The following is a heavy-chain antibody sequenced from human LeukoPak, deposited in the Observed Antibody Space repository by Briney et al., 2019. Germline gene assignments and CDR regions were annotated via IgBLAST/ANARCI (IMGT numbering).Heavy chain of an antibody. CDR2: IYHSGNT. Sequence: PSETLSLTCTVSGASMTSDGYYWSWIRQPAGKGLEWIGYIYHSGNTNYNPSLKSRVTISVDRTKNQFSLKLSSVTAADTAVYYCARYGITIFGALSDAFDIWGQGTVVTVSS. J-gene: IGHJ3*02. D-gene: IGHD3-3*01. V-gene: IGHV4-30-2*01. CDR3: ARYGITIFGALSDAFDI. CDR1: GASMTSDGYY.